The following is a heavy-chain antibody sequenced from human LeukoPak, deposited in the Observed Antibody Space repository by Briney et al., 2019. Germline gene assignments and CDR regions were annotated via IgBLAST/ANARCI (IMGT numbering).Heavy chain of an antibody. D-gene: IGHD5-12*01. V-gene: IGHV1-2*02. CDR1: GYTFTGNY. Sequence: ASVKVSCKASGYTFTGNYMHWVRQAPGQGLEWMGWINPNSGGTNYAQKFQGRVTVTRDTSISTAYMELSRLRSEDTAVYYCARNAQPYGGYPSPHWFDPWGQGTLVTVSS. CDR2: INPNSGGT. CDR3: ARNAQPYGGYPSPHWFDP. J-gene: IGHJ5*02.